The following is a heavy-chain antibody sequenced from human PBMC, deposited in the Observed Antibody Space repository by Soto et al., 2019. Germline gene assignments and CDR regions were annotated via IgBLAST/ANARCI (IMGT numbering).Heavy chain of an antibody. D-gene: IGHD2-15*01. CDR2: IDGSGGDT. J-gene: IGHJ4*02. CDR1: GFTFSSYA. V-gene: IGHV3-23*01. Sequence: PGGSLRLSCAASGFTFSSYAMGWVRQALGTGLEWVSVIDGSGGDTSFADSVKGRFTISRDNSKNTLYLHMNSLRAEDTARYYCVKETVAAAYVETSPFDFWGQGTLVTVSS. CDR3: VKETVAAAYVETSPFDF.